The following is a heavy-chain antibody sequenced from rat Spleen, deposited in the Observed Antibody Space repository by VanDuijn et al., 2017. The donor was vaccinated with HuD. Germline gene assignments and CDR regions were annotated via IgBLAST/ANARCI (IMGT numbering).Heavy chain of an antibody. CDR1: GFIFSDFG. J-gene: IGHJ3*01. CDR2: ISYDGSST. Sequence: EVQLVESGGGLVQPGRSLKLSCAASGFIFSDFGMNWIRQAPTKGLEWVATISYDGSSTYYRDSVKGRFTIFRDNAKSSLYLQMNSLKSEDTATYYCARHEQLGSPNWFAYWGQGTLVTVSS. CDR3: ARHEQLGSPNWFAY. V-gene: IGHV5-29*01. D-gene: IGHD1-3*01.